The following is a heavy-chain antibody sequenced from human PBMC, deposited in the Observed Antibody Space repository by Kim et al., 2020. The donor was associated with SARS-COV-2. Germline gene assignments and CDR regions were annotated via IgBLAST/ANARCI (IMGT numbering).Heavy chain of an antibody. CDR2: INYSG. Sequence: SETLSLTCTVSGGAIRSSTHYWGWIRQPPGKGLEWIGSINYSGYYNPSLESRVTISEDTSKNQFSLKVTSVTAADTAVYYCARHEDLDYYGLDVWGQGTTVTVSS. CDR3: ARHEDLDYYGLDV. CDR1: GGAIRSSTHY. D-gene: IGHD2-15*01. V-gene: IGHV4-39*01. J-gene: IGHJ6*01.